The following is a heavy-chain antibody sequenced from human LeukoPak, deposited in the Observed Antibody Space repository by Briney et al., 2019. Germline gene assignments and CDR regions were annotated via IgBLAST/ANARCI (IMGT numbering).Heavy chain of an antibody. J-gene: IGHJ4*02. CDR3: ARVPSSKGSGYLFDY. CDR2: IYYSGRT. Sequence: PSETLSLTCTVSGDSISRGGYYWSWIRQHPREGLEWNGYIYYSGRTYNNPSLKSQVPLTVDTSKNQFSLKLSSVTAADTAVYYCARVPSSKGSGYLFDYWGQGTLVTVSS. CDR1: GDSISRGGYY. V-gene: IGHV4-31*01. D-gene: IGHD3-22*01.